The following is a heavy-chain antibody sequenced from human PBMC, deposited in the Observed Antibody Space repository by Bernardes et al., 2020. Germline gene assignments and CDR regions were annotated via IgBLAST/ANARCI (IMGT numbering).Heavy chain of an antibody. V-gene: IGHV5-51*01. Sequence: GESLKISCQGSGFRFNSHWIGWVRQMPGKGLEWMGIIYPGDSHIRYSPSFEGQVTLSVDKSIQTTYLQWSSLKASDTATYYCARQSSMLRHITGALDVWGKGTRVNV. CDR3: ARQSSMLRHITGALDV. CDR1: GFRFNSHW. J-gene: IGHJ6*03. D-gene: IGHD3-16*01. CDR2: IYPGDSHI.